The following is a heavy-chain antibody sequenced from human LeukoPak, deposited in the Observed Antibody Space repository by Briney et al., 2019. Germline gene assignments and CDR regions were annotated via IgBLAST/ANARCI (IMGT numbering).Heavy chain of an antibody. J-gene: IGHJ4*02. CDR2: ISHTGST. D-gene: IGHD1-7*01. CDR1: GGSVSSADSH. V-gene: IGHV4-31*03. Sequence: LQTLSLTCTVSGGSVSSADSHWGWIRQYPGKGLEWIGYISHTGSTSYNPSLKSRVMISRDSSKNQFSLMLTSVTAADTAVYYCVRAVTGTSLYDYWGQGTLVTVSS. CDR3: VRAVTGTSLYDY.